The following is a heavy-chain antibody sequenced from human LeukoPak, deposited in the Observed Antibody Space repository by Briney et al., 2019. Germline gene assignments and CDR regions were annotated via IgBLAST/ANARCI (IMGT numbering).Heavy chain of an antibody. CDR3: ARDSTYSSGSRFYDRFDY. V-gene: IGHV3-7*03. CDR1: GFSLSAYW. J-gene: IGHJ4*02. CDR2: INRDGSQR. D-gene: IGHD2-15*01. Sequence: PGGSLRLSCAASGFSLSAYWMTWVRQAPGKGLEWVANINRDGSQRNHVDSVKGRFTISRDNAKNSLYLQMDGLTAEDTAVYYCARDSTYSSGSRFYDRFDYWGQGTLVTVSS.